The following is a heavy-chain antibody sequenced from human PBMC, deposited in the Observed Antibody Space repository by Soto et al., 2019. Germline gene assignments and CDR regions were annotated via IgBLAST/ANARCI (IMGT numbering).Heavy chain of an antibody. CDR1: GYTFTGYY. CDR2: INPNSGGT. J-gene: IGHJ3*01. Sequence: ASVKVSCKASGYTFTGYYMHWVRQAPGQGLEWMGWINPNSGGTNYAQKFQGWVTMTRDTSISTAYMELSRLRSDDTAVYYCERAQLWLPNDAFDFGGKGTMVPVSS. D-gene: IGHD5-18*01. V-gene: IGHV1-2*04. CDR3: ERAQLWLPNDAFDF.